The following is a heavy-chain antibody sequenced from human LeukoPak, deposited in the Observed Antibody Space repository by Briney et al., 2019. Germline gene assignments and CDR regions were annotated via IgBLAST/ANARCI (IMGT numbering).Heavy chain of an antibody. Sequence: GGSLRLSCAASGFTFSSYEMNWVRQVPGKGLEWVSYIDSSGTTIHYVDSVKGRFTISRDNAKNSLYLHMNSLRAEDTAVYYCAKGGGVAGLGVDYWGQGTLVTVSS. V-gene: IGHV3-48*03. CDR2: IDSSGTTI. D-gene: IGHD6-19*01. CDR1: GFTFSSYE. J-gene: IGHJ4*02. CDR3: AKGGGVAGLGVDY.